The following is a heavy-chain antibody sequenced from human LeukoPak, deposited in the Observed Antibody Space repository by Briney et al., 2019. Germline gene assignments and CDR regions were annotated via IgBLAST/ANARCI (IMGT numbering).Heavy chain of an antibody. CDR3: ARDPSYCSSTSCPKGRDYYYGMDV. CDR1: GFTFSSYA. Sequence: GGSLRLSCAASGFTFSSYAMHWVRQAPGKGLEWVAVISYDGSNKYYADSVKGRFTISRDNSKNTLYLQMNSLRAEDTAVYYCARDPSYCSSTSCPKGRDYYYGMDVWDQGTTVTVSS. D-gene: IGHD2-2*01. V-gene: IGHV3-30-3*01. J-gene: IGHJ6*02. CDR2: ISYDGSNK.